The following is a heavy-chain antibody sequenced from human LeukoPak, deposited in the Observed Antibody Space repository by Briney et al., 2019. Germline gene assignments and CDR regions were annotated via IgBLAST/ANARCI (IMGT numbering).Heavy chain of an antibody. CDR3: ARGHCSSTSCYLHNWFDP. Sequence: SETLSLTCTVSGGSISSSSYYWGWIRQPPGKGLEWIGSIYYSGSTYYNPSLKGRVTISVDTSKNQFSLKLSSVTAADTAVYYCARGHCSSTSCYLHNWFDPWGQGTLVTVSS. D-gene: IGHD2-2*01. J-gene: IGHJ5*02. CDR2: IYYSGST. V-gene: IGHV4-39*01. CDR1: GGSISSSSYY.